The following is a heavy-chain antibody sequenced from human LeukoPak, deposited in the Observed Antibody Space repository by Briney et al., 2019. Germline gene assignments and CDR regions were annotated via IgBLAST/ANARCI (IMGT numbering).Heavy chain of an antibody. CDR3: ATAGSLNSYGYFLDV. CDR2: MNPNSGNT. CDR1: GYTFTSYD. J-gene: IGHJ6*04. D-gene: IGHD5-18*01. Sequence: ASVKVSCKASGYTFTSYDINWVRQATGQGLEWMGWMNPNSGNTGYAQKFQGRVTMTRNTSISTAYMELSSLRSEDTAVYYCATAGSLNSYGYFLDVWGKGTTVTVSS. V-gene: IGHV1-8*01.